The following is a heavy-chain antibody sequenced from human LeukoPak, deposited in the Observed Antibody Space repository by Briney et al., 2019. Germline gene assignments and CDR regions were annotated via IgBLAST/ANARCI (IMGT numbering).Heavy chain of an antibody. J-gene: IGHJ4*02. D-gene: IGHD3-10*01. Sequence: GGSLRLSCAASGFTFSSYAMSWVRQAPGKGLEWVSAISRSGGSTDYADSVKGRCTISRDNSKNTLYLQMNSLRAEDTAVYYCAKVMTRTMVRGVPPSDYWGQGTLVTVSS. CDR3: AKVMTRTMVRGVPPSDY. CDR2: ISRSGGST. V-gene: IGHV3-23*01. CDR1: GFTFSSYA.